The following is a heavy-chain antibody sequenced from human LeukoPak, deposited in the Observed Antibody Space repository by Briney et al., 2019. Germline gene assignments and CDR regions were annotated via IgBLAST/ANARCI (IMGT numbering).Heavy chain of an antibody. CDR3: ARHPRECGDYHPEYYFDY. Sequence: PSETLSLTCAVYGGSFSGYYWGWIRQPPGKGLEWIGSIYYSGSTYYNPSLKSRVTISVDTSKNQFSLKLSSVTAADTAVYYCARHPRECGDYHPEYYFDYWGQGTLVTVSS. J-gene: IGHJ4*02. CDR2: IYYSGST. V-gene: IGHV4-39*01. CDR1: GGSFSGYY. D-gene: IGHD4-17*01.